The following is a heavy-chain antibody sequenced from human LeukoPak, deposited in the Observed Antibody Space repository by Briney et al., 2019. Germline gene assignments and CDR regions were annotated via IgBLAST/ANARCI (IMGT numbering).Heavy chain of an antibody. D-gene: IGHD3-10*01. CDR1: GFTFSSYW. V-gene: IGHV3-74*01. J-gene: IGHJ4*02. CDR2: IDSDGSST. Sequence: GGSLRLSCAASGFTFSSYWMHWVRQAPGKGLVWVSRIDSDGSSTRYADSVKGRFTISRDNAKNTLYLQMNSLRAEDTGVYYCARGGRLSSLDYWGQGTLVTVSS. CDR3: ARGGRLSSLDY.